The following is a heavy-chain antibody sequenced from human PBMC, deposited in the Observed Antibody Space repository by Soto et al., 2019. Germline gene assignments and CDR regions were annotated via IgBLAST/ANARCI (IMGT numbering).Heavy chain of an antibody. J-gene: IGHJ4*02. CDR1: GYSFTSYW. V-gene: IGHV5-51*01. CDR2: IYPGDSDT. D-gene: IGHD2-2*01. Sequence: PGESLKISCKGSGYSFTSYWIGWVRQMPGKGLEWMGIIYPGDSDTRYSPSFQGQVTISADKSISTAYLQWSSLKASDTAMYYCARLGGYCSITKCYGGGDYWGQGTLVTVSS. CDR3: ARLGGYCSITKCYGGGDY.